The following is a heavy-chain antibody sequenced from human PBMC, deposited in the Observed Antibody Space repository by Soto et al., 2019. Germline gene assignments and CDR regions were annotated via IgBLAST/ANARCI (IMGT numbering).Heavy chain of an antibody. Sequence: SLRLSCAASRFTFSSYSMNWVRQAPGKGLEWISYISGSSSHIFYADSVKGRFTISRDNAKNTLYLQMNSLRAEDTAVYYCAKGKDYDILTGYTDDPKSAFDIWGQGTMVTVSS. D-gene: IGHD3-9*01. J-gene: IGHJ3*02. V-gene: IGHV3-48*01. CDR1: RFTFSSYS. CDR3: AKGKDYDILTGYTDDPKSAFDI. CDR2: ISGSSSHI.